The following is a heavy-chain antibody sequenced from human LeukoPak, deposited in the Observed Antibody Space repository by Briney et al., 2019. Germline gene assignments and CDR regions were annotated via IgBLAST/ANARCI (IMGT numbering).Heavy chain of an antibody. CDR1: GGTFSSYA. V-gene: IGHV1-69*05. CDR2: IIPIFGTA. D-gene: IGHD3-22*01. J-gene: IGHJ5*02. CDR3: AREMYYYDPPGGNLRFDP. Sequence: SVKVSCKASGGTFSSYAISSVRQAPGQGLEWMGGIIPIFGTANYAQKFQGRVTITTDESTSTAYMELSSLRSEDTAVYYCAREMYYYDPPGGNLRFDPWGQGTLVTVSS.